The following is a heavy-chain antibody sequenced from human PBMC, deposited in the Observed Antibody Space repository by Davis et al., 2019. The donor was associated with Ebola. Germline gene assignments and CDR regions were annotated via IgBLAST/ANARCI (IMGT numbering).Heavy chain of an antibody. Sequence: GGSLRLSCAASGFTFDDYAMHWVRQAPGKGLEWVSGISWNSGSIGYADSVKGRFTISRDNAKNSLYLQMNSLRAEDTALYYCAKDIRNYYGSGSYNSNAYYYYGMDVWGKGTMVTVSS. CDR1: GFTFDDYA. J-gene: IGHJ6*04. V-gene: IGHV3-9*01. CDR2: ISWNSGSI. D-gene: IGHD3-10*01. CDR3: AKDIRNYYGSGSYNSNAYYYYGMDV.